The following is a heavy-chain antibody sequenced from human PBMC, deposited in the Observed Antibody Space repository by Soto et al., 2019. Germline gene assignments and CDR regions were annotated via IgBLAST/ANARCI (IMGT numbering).Heavy chain of an antibody. V-gene: IGHV5-51*01. CDR2: IYPGDSDT. CDR1: GYSFTSYW. D-gene: IGHD2-2*01. CDR3: ARQAGYCSSTSCSGGWFDP. J-gene: IGHJ5*02. Sequence: ESQKISCKGSGYSFTSYWIGWVRQMPGKGLEWMGIIYPGDSDTRYSPSFQGQVTISADKSISTAYLQWSSLKASDTAMYYCARQAGYCSSTSCSGGWFDPWGQGTLVTVS.